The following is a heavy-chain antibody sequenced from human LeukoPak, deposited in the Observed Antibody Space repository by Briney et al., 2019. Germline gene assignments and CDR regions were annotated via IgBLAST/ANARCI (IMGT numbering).Heavy chain of an antibody. V-gene: IGHV3-30*03. CDR3: ARDSYYYDSSGYYSDAFDI. D-gene: IGHD3-22*01. J-gene: IGHJ3*02. Sequence: GGSLRLSCAASGFTFSSYGMHWVRQAPGKGLEWVAVISYDGSNKYYADSVKGRFTISRDNAKNSLYLQMNSLRAEDTAVYYCARDSYYYDSSGYYSDAFDIWGQGTMVIVSS. CDR2: ISYDGSNK. CDR1: GFTFSSYG.